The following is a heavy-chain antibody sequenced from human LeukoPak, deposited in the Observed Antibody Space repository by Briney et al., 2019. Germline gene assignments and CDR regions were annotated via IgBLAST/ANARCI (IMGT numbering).Heavy chain of an antibody. D-gene: IGHD6-19*01. Sequence: SETLSLTCTVSGGYISSGGYYWSWIRQHPGKGLEWIGYIYYSGSTYYNPSLKSRVTISVDTSKNQFSLKLSSVTAADTAVYYCARDEAGAFDIWGQGTMVTVSS. CDR2: IYYSGST. J-gene: IGHJ3*02. V-gene: IGHV4-31*03. CDR3: ARDEAGAFDI. CDR1: GGYISSGGYY.